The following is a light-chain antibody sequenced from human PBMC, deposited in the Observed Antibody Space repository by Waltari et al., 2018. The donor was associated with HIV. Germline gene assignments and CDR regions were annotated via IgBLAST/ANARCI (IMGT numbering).Light chain of an antibody. CDR1: QNIRRD. J-gene: IGKJ2*01. V-gene: IGKV1-6*01. Sequence: AIQMTQSPPSLSASVGDRVTITCRASQNIRRDLGWYQQKPGKAPKLLIYAASTLQTGVSSRFRGGGSGTEFTLTINGLQSEDSATYYCQQFYGSLYTFGQGTKLQIK. CDR2: AAS. CDR3: QQFYGSLYT.